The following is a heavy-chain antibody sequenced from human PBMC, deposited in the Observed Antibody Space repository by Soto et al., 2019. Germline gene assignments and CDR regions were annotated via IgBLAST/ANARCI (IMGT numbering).Heavy chain of an antibody. CDR2: IIPIFGTA. CDR3: ARDASKTSIAAAGFNWFDP. Sequence: QGQLVHSGAEVKKPGSSVKVSCKASGGTFSSYAISWVRQAPGQGLEWMGGIIPIFGTANYAQKFQGRVTITVHESTSTAYMELSSLRTEDTAVYYCARDASKTSIAAAGFNWFDPWGQGTLVTVSS. D-gene: IGHD6-13*01. J-gene: IGHJ5*02. V-gene: IGHV1-69*01. CDR1: GGTFSSYA.